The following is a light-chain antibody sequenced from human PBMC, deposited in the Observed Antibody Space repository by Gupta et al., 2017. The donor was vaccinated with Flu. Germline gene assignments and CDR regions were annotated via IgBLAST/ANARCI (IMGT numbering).Light chain of an antibody. V-gene: IGKV4-1*01. J-gene: IGKJ2*01. Sequence: DIVVTQSPDSLAGSLGERATINCKSSQSVLSTSNNKNYLAWYQQKPGQPPKLLIYWASSREFGVPARFSGSGSGTDFTLTISGLQAEDVAVYYCQQYYSGPYTFGQGTKLQIK. CDR2: WAS. CDR3: QQYYSGPYT. CDR1: QSVLSTSNNKNY.